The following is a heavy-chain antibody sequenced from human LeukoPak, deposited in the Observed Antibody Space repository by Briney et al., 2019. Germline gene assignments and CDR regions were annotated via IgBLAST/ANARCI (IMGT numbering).Heavy chain of an antibody. V-gene: IGHV4-59*01. CDR2: IYYSGSN. CDR3: ARDGYNIAGAFDI. D-gene: IGHD5-24*01. CDR1: GGSISSYY. Sequence: SETLSLTCTVSGGSISSYYWSWIRQPPGKGLEWIGYIYYSGSNNYNPSLKSRVTISVDTSKNQFSLKLSSVTAADTAVYYCARDGYNIAGAFDIWGQGTMVTVS. J-gene: IGHJ3*02.